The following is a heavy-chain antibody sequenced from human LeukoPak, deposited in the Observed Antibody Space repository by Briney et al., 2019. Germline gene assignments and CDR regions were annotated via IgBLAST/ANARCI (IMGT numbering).Heavy chain of an antibody. V-gene: IGHV1-3*01. CDR1: GYTFTTYA. Sequence: ASVKVSCKTSGYTFTTYAIHWARQAPGQRLEWMGLINADDGNTRYSQRFQGRVTITRDTSANTAYMELSSLGFEDTAVYYCARGIVVQPSANWFDPWGQGTPVTVSS. CDR2: INADDGNT. CDR3: ARGIVVQPSANWFDP. J-gene: IGHJ5*02. D-gene: IGHD2-2*01.